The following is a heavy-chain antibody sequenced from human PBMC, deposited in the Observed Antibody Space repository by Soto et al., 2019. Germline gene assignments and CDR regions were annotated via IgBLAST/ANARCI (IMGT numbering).Heavy chain of an antibody. CDR3: ARRGQSCSTSSCRLDP. J-gene: IGHJ5*02. V-gene: IGHV5-51*01. CDR2: IYPGDSDT. Sequence: GESLKISCKASGYSFSDYWIGWVRQMPGKGLEWMGIIYPGDSDTRYSPSFQGQVTISADKSISTTYLQWSSLKASDTAMYYCARRGQSCSTSSCRLDPWGQGTMVTVYS. CDR1: GYSFSDYW. D-gene: IGHD2-2*01.